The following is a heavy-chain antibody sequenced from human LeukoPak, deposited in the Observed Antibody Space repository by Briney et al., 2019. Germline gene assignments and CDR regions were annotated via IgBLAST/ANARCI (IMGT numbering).Heavy chain of an antibody. CDR3: ARAFDTPMAESSHY. D-gene: IGHD5-18*01. CDR1: GFTFSSYN. V-gene: IGHV3-21*01. CDR2: ISSSSRDI. Sequence: GGSLRLSCAASGFTFSSYNMNWVRQAPGKGLEWVSSISSSSRDINYADSVRGRFTISRDDAKNSLYLQMNGLRAEDTAVYYCARAFDTPMAESSHYWGQGTLVTVSS. J-gene: IGHJ4*02.